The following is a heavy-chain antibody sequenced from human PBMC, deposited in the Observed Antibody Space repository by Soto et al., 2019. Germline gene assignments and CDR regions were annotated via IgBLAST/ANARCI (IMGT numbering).Heavy chain of an antibody. Sequence: EVQLLESGGGLVQPGGSRRLSCAASGFVFSSYAMNWVRQAPGKGLDWVSGISGGGSTTDYADSVKGRFTISRDNSKNTVYLQMNSLRGEDTAGYYCAKCPVTFDSWGQGILVTVSS. CDR3: AKCPVTFDS. CDR1: GFVFSSYA. CDR2: ISGGGSTT. V-gene: IGHV3-23*01. J-gene: IGHJ4*02.